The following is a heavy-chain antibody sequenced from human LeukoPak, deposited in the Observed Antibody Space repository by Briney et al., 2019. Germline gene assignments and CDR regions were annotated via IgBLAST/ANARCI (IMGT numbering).Heavy chain of an antibody. CDR2: INHSGST. CDR3: ARGQKYRSGYTVTELGSGYFDC. D-gene: IGHD5-18*01. Sequence: SETLSLTCAVYGGSFSGYYWSWIRPPPGKGLGWIGGINHSGSTNYNPSLKSRVNISADTSKNQFSLRLSSVTAADTAVYYCARGQKYRSGYTVTELGSGYFDCWGQGTLVTVSS. CDR1: GGSFSGYY. V-gene: IGHV4-34*01. J-gene: IGHJ4*02.